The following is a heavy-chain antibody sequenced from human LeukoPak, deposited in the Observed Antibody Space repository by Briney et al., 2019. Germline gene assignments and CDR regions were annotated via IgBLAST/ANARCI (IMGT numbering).Heavy chain of an antibody. V-gene: IGHV4-39*07. Sequence: SETLSLTCTVSGGSISSSSYYWGRIRQPPGKGLEWIGSIYYSGSTYYNPSLKSRVTISVDTSKNQFSLKLSSVTAADTAVYYCARDSDYCSSTSCSWGYWGQGTLVTVSS. CDR3: ARDSDYCSSTSCSWGY. J-gene: IGHJ4*02. CDR2: IYYSGST. D-gene: IGHD2-2*01. CDR1: GGSISSSSYY.